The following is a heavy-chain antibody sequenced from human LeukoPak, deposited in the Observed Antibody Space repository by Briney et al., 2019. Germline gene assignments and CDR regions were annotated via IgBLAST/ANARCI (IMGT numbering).Heavy chain of an antibody. Sequence: SETLSLTCAAYGGSFSGYYWSWIRQPPGKGLEWIGEINHSGSTNYNPSLKSRVTISVDTSKNQFSLKLSSVTAGDTAVYYCARAYYDSSGYRYYYYMDVWGKGTTVTVSS. CDR1: GGSFSGYY. CDR2: INHSGST. V-gene: IGHV4-34*01. CDR3: ARAYYDSSGYRYYYYMDV. D-gene: IGHD3-22*01. J-gene: IGHJ6*03.